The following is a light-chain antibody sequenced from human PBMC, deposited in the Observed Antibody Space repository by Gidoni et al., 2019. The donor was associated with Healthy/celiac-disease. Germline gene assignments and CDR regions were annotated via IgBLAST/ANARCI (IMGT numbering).Light chain of an antibody. CDR3: QQYNNWPPRYT. CDR2: GAS. CDR1: QSISSN. Sequence: EILLTQYPATLSVSPGERAILSCRASQSISSNLAWYQQKPGQAPRLLIYGASTRATGIPARFSGSVSGTEFTLTISSLQSEDFVVYYCQQYNNWPPRYTFGQGTKLEIK. J-gene: IGKJ2*01. V-gene: IGKV3-15*01.